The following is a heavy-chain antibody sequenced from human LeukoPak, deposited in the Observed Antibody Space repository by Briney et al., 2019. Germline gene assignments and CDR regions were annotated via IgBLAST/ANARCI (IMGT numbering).Heavy chain of an antibody. CDR3: ARDPWQLATGTPWFDP. D-gene: IGHD6-6*01. J-gene: IGHJ5*02. CDR1: GFTFSSYW. V-gene: IGHV3-74*01. CDR2: INSDESST. Sequence: LPGRSLRLSCAASGFTFSSYWMHWVRQAPGKGMVWVSRINSDESSTSYADSVQGRFTISRDNAKNTLYLQMNSLRAEDTAVYYCARDPWQLATGTPWFDPWGQGTLVTVSS.